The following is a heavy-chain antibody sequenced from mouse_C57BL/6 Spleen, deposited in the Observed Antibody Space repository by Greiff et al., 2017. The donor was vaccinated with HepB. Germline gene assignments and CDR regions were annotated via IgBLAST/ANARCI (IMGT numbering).Heavy chain of an antibody. D-gene: IGHD1-1*01. CDR1: GYTFTDYY. V-gene: IGHV1-26*01. Sequence: VQLKQSGPELVKPGASVKISCKASGYTFTDYYMNWVKQSHGKSLEWIGDINPNNGGTSYNQKFKGKATLTVDKSSSTAYMELRSLTSEDSAVYYCARNYYGSSSPWFAYWGQGTLVTVSA. CDR2: INPNNGGT. J-gene: IGHJ3*01. CDR3: ARNYYGSSSPWFAY.